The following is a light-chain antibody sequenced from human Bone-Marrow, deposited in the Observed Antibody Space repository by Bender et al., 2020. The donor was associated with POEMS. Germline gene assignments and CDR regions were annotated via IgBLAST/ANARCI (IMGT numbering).Light chain of an antibody. J-gene: IGLJ2*01. V-gene: IGLV1-40*01. CDR3: QAYDNNLSGVV. CDR1: SSNIGAGYD. CDR2: GNS. Sequence: QSVLTQPPSVSGAPGQRVTIPCTGSSSNIGAGYDVHWYQQLPGTAPKLLIYGNSNRPSGVPDRFSGSKSGTSASLAITGLQAEDEADYYCQAYDNNLSGVVFGGGTRLTVL.